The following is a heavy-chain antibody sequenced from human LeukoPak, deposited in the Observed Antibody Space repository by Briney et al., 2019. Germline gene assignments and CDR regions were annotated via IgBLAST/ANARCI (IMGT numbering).Heavy chain of an antibody. CDR1: GFTFSSYW. CDR3: ARAADPVLGYCSSTSCPIDY. D-gene: IGHD2-2*01. V-gene: IGHV3-74*01. J-gene: IGHJ4*02. Sequence: GGSLRLSCAASGFTFSSYWMHWVRQAPGKGLVWVSRINSDGSSTSYADSVKGRFTISRDNSKNTLYLQMNSLRAEDTAVYYCARAADPVLGYCSSTSCPIDYWGQGTLVTVSS. CDR2: INSDGSST.